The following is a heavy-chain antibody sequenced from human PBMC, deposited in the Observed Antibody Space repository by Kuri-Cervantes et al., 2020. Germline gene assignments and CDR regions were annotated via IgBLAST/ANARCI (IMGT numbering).Heavy chain of an antibody. CDR3: ARDLNYVYVWGSPGDAFDI. CDR2: ISSSSSYI. V-gene: IGHV3-21*01. CDR1: GFTFSSYS. J-gene: IGHJ3*02. D-gene: IGHD3-16*01. Sequence: GESLKISCAASGFTFSSYSMNWVRQAPGKGLEWVSSISSSSSYIYYADSVKGRFTISRDKAKNSLYLQMNSLRAEDTAVYYCARDLNYVYVWGSPGDAFDIWGQGTMVTVSS.